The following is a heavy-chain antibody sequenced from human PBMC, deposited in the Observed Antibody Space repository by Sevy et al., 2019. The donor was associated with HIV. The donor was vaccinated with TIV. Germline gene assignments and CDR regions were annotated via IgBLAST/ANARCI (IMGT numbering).Heavy chain of an antibody. V-gene: IGHV4-59*01. CDR1: GGSISSYY. D-gene: IGHD3-16*01. Sequence: SETLSLTCTVSGGSISSYYWSWIRQPPGKGLEWIGYIYYSGSTNYNPSLKSRVTISVDTSKNQFSLKLSSVTAADTAVYYCARDAGLAPPPSEYYYYGMDVWGQGTTVTVSS. CDR2: IYYSGST. J-gene: IGHJ6*02. CDR3: ARDAGLAPPPSEYYYYGMDV.